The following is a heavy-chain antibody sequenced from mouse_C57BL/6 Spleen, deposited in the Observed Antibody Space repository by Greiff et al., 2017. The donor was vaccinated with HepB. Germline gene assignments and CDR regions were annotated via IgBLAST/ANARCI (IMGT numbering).Heavy chain of an antibody. CDR1: GYTFTSYT. V-gene: IGHV1-4*01. J-gene: IGHJ4*01. Sequence: QVQLQQSGAELARPGASVKMSCKASGYTFTSYTMHWVKQRPGQGLEWIGYINPSSGYTKYNQKFKDKATLTADKSSSTAYMQLSSLTSEDSAVYYCAHYYGSSYAMDYWGQGTSVTVSS. CDR3: AHYYGSSYAMDY. D-gene: IGHD1-1*01. CDR2: INPSSGYT.